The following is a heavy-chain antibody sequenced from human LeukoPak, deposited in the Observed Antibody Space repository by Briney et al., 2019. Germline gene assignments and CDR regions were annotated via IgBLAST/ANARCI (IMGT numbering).Heavy chain of an antibody. Sequence: SETLSLTCTVSGYSISSGYYWGWIRQPPGKGLEWIGSIYHSGSTYYNPSLKSRVTISVDTSKNQFSLKLSSVTAADTAVYYCAREFHDYGDYEDWLDPWGQGTLVTVSS. V-gene: IGHV4-38-2*02. CDR1: GYSISSGYY. CDR2: IYHSGST. CDR3: AREFHDYGDYEDWLDP. J-gene: IGHJ5*02. D-gene: IGHD4-17*01.